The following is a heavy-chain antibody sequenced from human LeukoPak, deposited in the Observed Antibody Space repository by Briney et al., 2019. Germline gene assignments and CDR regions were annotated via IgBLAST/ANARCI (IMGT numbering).Heavy chain of an antibody. CDR1: GYTFTTYP. D-gene: IGHD6-6*01. CDR2: INAGNGNT. CDR3: ATYSSSSFN. J-gene: IGHJ4*02. V-gene: IGHV1-3*01. Sequence: ASVKVSCKASGYTFTTYPMHWVRQAPGQRLEWMGWINAGNGNTKYSQNFQGRVTITRDTSASTAYMQLSSLRSEDTAVYYCATYSSSSFNWGQGTLVTVSS.